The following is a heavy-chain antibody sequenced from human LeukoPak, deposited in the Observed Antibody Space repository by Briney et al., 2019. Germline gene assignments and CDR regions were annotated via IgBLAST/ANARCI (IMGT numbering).Heavy chain of an antibody. J-gene: IGHJ4*02. D-gene: IGHD6-13*01. Sequence: PGGSLRLSCAASGFTFSSYAMSWVRQAPGKGLECVSVIYSGGSTYYADSVKGRFTISRHNTKNTLYLQMNSLRAEDTAVYYCSSSSPTSYTDYWGQGTLVTVSS. CDR1: GFTFSSYA. CDR2: IYSGGST. V-gene: IGHV3-53*04. CDR3: SSSSPTSYTDY.